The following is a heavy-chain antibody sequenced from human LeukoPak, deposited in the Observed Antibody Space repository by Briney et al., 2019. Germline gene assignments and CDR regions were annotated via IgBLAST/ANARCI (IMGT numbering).Heavy chain of an antibody. J-gene: IGHJ5*02. D-gene: IGHD6-25*01. V-gene: IGHV4-59*01. CDR1: GGSISSYY. CDR2: IYHSGST. CDR3: VRDPAAGWLDP. Sequence: SETLSLTCTVSGGSISSYYWSWIRQPPGKGLEWIGYIYHSGSTNYNPSLKSRVTISVDTSKNQFSLKLSSVTPADTAVYYCVRDPAAGWLDPWGQGILVTVSS.